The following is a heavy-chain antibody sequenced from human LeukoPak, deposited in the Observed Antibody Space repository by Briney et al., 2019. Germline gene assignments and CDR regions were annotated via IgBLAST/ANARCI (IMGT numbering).Heavy chain of an antibody. CDR1: EYSFTTFW. D-gene: IGHD6-13*01. V-gene: IGHV5-51*01. CDR3: AGHIAASDTSSWFDP. Sequence: RRGESLKISCKGAEYSFTTFWIGWVRQMPGKGLEWTGIIYPDDSNTRYSPSFQGQVIISVDKSISTAYLQWRSLKASDTAMYYCAGHIAASDTSSWFDPWGQGTLVTVSS. J-gene: IGHJ5*02. CDR2: IYPDDSNT.